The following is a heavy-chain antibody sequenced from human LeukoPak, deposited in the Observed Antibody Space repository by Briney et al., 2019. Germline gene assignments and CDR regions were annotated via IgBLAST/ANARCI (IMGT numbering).Heavy chain of an antibody. D-gene: IGHD4-23*01. CDR2: IHYSGST. V-gene: IGHV4-59*01. Sequence: SETLSLTCTASGGSIRSDYWSWVRQPPGKGLEWIGYIHYSGSTNYNASLKSRLTMSVDMSKNQFSLKLTSVTAADTAVYYCARLGRKTTVVPPDFDCWGQGTLVTVSS. CDR3: ARLGRKTTVVPPDFDC. J-gene: IGHJ4*02. CDR1: GGSIRSDY.